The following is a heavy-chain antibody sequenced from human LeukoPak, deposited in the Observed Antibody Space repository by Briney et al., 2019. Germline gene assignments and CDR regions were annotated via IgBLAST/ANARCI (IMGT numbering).Heavy chain of an antibody. D-gene: IGHD6-13*01. J-gene: IGHJ6*03. V-gene: IGHV3-48*03. CDR3: AREAMNKAAAGHYYYYYMDV. CDR1: GFTFSSYE. CDR2: ISSSGSTI. Sequence: PGGSLRLSCAASGFTFSSYEMNWVRQAPGKGLEWVSYISSSGSTIYYADSVKGRFTISRDNAKNSLYLQMNSLRAEDTAVYYCAREAMNKAAAGHYYYYYMDVWGKGTTVTVSS.